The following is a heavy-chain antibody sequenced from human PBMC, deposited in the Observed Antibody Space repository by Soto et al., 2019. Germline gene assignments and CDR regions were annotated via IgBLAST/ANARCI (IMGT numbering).Heavy chain of an antibody. V-gene: IGHV4-59*08. Sequence: PSGTLSLTCTVSGGSISSYYWGWIRQPPGKGLGWIGYIYYSGSTNYNPSLKSRVTISVDTSKNQFSLKLSSATAADTAVYYCARHEVGTYYYDSSGVNYFDYWGQGTLVTVSS. D-gene: IGHD3-22*01. CDR3: ARHEVGTYYYDSSGVNYFDY. J-gene: IGHJ4*02. CDR2: IYYSGST. CDR1: GGSISSYY.